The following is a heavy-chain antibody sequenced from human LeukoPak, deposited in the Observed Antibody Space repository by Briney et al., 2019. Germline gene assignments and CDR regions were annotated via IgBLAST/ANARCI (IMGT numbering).Heavy chain of an antibody. D-gene: IGHD1-26*01. CDR1: GYSISSGYY. CDR3: ARGNSGSYYYWFDP. Sequence: SETLSLTCTVSGYSISSGYYWGWIRQPPGKGLEWIGSIYHSGSTHYNPSLKSRVTISVDTSKNQFSLKLSSVTAADTAVYYCARGNSGSYYYWFDPWGQGTLVTVST. V-gene: IGHV4-38-2*02. CDR2: IYHSGST. J-gene: IGHJ5*02.